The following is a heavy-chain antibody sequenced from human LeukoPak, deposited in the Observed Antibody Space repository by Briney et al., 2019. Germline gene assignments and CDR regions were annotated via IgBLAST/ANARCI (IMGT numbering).Heavy chain of an antibody. D-gene: IGHD4-17*01. CDR1: GGSISSSSYY. V-gene: IGHV4-39*01. CDR3: AAVDDYGDYVTGFDP. CDR2: IYYSGST. Sequence: SETLSLTCTVSGGSISSSSYYWGWIRQPPGKGLEWIGSIYYSGSTYYNPSLKSRVTTSVDTSKNQFSLKLSSVTAADTAVYYCAAVDDYGDYVTGFDPWGQGTLVTVSS. J-gene: IGHJ5*02.